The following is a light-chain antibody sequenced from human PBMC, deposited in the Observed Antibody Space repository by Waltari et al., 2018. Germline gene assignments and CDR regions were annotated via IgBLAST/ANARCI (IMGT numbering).Light chain of an antibody. Sequence: QSALTQPASVSGSPGPSLTISCTGTSSDVGVYNYSSWYQQHPGKAPKRMIYDVSNRPSGVSSRFSGSKADNTAALTISGLQAEDEADYYCSSYTSISTPYVFGTGTKVTVL. V-gene: IGLV2-14*03. CDR2: DVS. J-gene: IGLJ1*01. CDR3: SSYTSISTPYV. CDR1: SSDVGVYNY.